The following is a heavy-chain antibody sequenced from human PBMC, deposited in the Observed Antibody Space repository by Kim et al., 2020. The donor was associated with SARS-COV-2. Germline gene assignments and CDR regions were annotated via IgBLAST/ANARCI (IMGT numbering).Heavy chain of an antibody. D-gene: IGHD2-15*01. Sequence: GGSLRLSCAASGFTFSSYSMNWVRQAPGKGLEWVSSISSSSSYIYYADSVKGRFTISRDNAKNSLYLQMNSLRAEDTAVYYCARALGGSDAFDIWGQGTMVTVSS. CDR2: ISSSSSYI. J-gene: IGHJ3*02. CDR1: GFTFSSYS. CDR3: ARALGGSDAFDI. V-gene: IGHV3-21*01.